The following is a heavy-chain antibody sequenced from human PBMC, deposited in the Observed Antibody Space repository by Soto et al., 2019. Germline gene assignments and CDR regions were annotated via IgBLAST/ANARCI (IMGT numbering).Heavy chain of an antibody. CDR3: ASDVDTAMVADY. V-gene: IGHV1-69*06. J-gene: IGHJ4*02. CDR1: GGTFSSYA. CDR2: IIPIFGTA. Sequence: SVKVSCKASGGTFSSYAISWVRQAPGQGLEWMGGIIPIFGTANYAQKFQGRVTITADKSTSTAYMELSSLRSEDTAVYYCASDVDTAMVADYWGQGTLVTVSS. D-gene: IGHD5-18*01.